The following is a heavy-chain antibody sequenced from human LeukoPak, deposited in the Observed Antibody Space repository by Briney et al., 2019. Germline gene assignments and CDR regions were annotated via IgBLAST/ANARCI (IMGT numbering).Heavy chain of an antibody. J-gene: IGHJ4*02. V-gene: IGHV4-59*01. CDR1: GGSISGFY. CDR2: IYYSGST. Sequence: SETLSLTCTVSGGSISGFYWTWIRQPPAKGLEWIGYIYYSGSTNYHPSLKSRVTLSVDTSKNQFSLKLSSVTAADTAVYYCARGLLVGNTGYYFDYWGQGALVTVSS. D-gene: IGHD1-26*01. CDR3: ARGLLVGNTGYYFDY.